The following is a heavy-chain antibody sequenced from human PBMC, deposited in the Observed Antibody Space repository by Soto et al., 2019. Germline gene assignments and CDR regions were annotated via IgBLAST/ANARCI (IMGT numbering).Heavy chain of an antibody. V-gene: IGHV1-69*02. D-gene: IGHD4-4*01. CDR1: GGTFSTYT. CDR2: IIPIIGII. Sequence: QVQLVQSGAEVKKPGSSVKVSCKASGGTFSTYTITWVRQAPGQGLAWMGRIIPIIGIINYAQKFQGRVTISADKFPGTAYMELTGLRSDDTAVYYCAGAPDSHYNDLHASSYPWGQGSLVTVSS. J-gene: IGHJ5*02. CDR3: AGAPDSHYNDLHASSYP.